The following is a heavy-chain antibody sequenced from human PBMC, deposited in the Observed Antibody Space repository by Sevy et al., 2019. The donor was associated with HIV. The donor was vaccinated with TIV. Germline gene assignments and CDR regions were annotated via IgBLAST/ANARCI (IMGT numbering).Heavy chain of an antibody. CDR3: AKGLYYYDSSGYSPFDY. Sequence: ASVKVSSKASGYTFTSYGISWVRQAPGQGLEWMGWISAYNGNTNYAQKLQGRVTMTTDTSTSTAYMELRSLRSDDTAVYYCAKGLYYYDSSGYSPFDYWGQGTLVTVSS. J-gene: IGHJ4*02. CDR1: GYTFTSYG. D-gene: IGHD3-22*01. V-gene: IGHV1-18*04. CDR2: ISAYNGNT.